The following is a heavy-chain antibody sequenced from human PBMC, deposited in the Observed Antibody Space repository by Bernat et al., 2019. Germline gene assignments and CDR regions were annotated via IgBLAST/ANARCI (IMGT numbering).Heavy chain of an antibody. CDR3: ARAPLQVYYYGMDV. Sequence: EVQLVESGGGLVQPGGSLRLSCAASGFTFSSYSMNWVRQAPGKGLEWVSYIISSSSTLYYADSEKGRFTISRDNAKNSLYLQMNSLRDEDTAVYYCARAPLQVYYYGMDVWGQGTTVTVSS. J-gene: IGHJ6*02. CDR1: GFTFSSYS. D-gene: IGHD4-11*01. V-gene: IGHV3-48*02. CDR2: IISSSSTL.